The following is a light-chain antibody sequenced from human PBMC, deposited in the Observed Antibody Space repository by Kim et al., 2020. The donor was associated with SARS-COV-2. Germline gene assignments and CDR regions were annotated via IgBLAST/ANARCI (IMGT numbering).Light chain of an antibody. CDR2: AAS. J-gene: IGKJ2*01. CDR1: QSISSY. V-gene: IGKV1-39*01. Sequence: DIQMTQSPSSLSASVGDRVTITCRASQSISSYLNWYQQKPGKVPKLLIYAASSLQSGVPSRFSGSGSGTDFTLTISSLQPEDFATYYCQQSYSTPRYTFGQGTKLEI. CDR3: QQSYSTPRYT.